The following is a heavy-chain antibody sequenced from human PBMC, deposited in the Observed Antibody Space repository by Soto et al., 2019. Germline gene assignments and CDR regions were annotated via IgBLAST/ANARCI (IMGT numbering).Heavy chain of an antibody. J-gene: IGHJ4*02. CDR1: GYSFTNYW. V-gene: IGHV5-51*01. CDR3: ARSRITGTTWSFDK. D-gene: IGHD1-20*01. Sequence: GESLKISCKASGYSFTNYWIGWVRQMPGKGLEWMAIIYPGDSDARYRPSFQGQVTISADKSINTAYLQWSSLKASDTAMCYCARSRITGTTWSFDKWGQGTLVTVSS. CDR2: IYPGDSDA.